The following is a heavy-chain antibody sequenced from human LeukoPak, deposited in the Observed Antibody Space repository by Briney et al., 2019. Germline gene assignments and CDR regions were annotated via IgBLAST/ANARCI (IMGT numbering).Heavy chain of an antibody. CDR3: AKNQFSSWYYFDY. CDR1: GFTFTTYG. Sequence: TGGSLRLSCAASGFTFTTYGMHWARQAPGKGLDWVAFIRYDGGDKYYADSVKGRFTISRDDSKNTLYLQMNSLRAEDTAVYYCAKNQFSSWYYFDYWGQGTLVTVSS. D-gene: IGHD2-2*01. J-gene: IGHJ4*02. CDR2: IRYDGGDK. V-gene: IGHV3-30*02.